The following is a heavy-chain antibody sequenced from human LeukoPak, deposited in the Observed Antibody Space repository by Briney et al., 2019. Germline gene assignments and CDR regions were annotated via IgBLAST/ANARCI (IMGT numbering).Heavy chain of an antibody. CDR3: ARVTPGAVNFDY. V-gene: IGHV3-11*06. J-gene: IGHJ4*02. CDR2: ISSSSSYT. D-gene: IGHD1-26*01. CDR1: GFTFSDYY. Sequence: PGGSLRLSCAASGFTFSDYYLSWIRQAPGKGLEWVSYISSSSSYTDYADSVKGRFTISRDNAQNSLYLQMNNLSDEDTAVYFCARVTPGAVNFDYWGQGTLVTVSS.